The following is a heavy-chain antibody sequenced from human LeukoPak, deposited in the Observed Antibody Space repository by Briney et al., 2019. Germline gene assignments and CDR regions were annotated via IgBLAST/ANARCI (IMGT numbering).Heavy chain of an antibody. CDR2: IYHSGST. Sequence: SETLSLTCTVSGYSISSGYYWGWIRQPPGKGLEWIGSIYHSGSTYYNPSLKSRVTISVDTSKNQFSLKLSSVTAADTAVYYCARARLGYCSSTSCYAGSPDYWGQGTLVTVSS. D-gene: IGHD2-2*01. V-gene: IGHV4-38-2*02. CDR1: GYSISSGYY. CDR3: ARARLGYCSSTSCYAGSPDY. J-gene: IGHJ4*02.